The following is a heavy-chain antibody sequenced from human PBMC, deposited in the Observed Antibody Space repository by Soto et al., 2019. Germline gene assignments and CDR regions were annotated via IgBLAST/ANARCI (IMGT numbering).Heavy chain of an antibody. J-gene: IGHJ4*02. CDR1: GFTFSSYG. Sequence: QVQLVESGGGVVQPGRSLRLSCAASGFTFSSYGMHWVRQAPGKGLEWVAVISYDGSNKYYADSVKGRFTISRDNSKNTLYLQMNSLRAEDTAVYYCAKELLYGDYFRGCFDYWGQGTLVTVSS. D-gene: IGHD4-17*01. CDR2: ISYDGSNK. V-gene: IGHV3-30*18. CDR3: AKELLYGDYFRGCFDY.